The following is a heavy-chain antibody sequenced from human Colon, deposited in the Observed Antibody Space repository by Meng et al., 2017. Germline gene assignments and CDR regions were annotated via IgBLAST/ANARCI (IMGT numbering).Heavy chain of an antibody. J-gene: IGHJ4*02. V-gene: IGHV1-18*01. CDR1: NYTFTAFS. CDR2: ISTYNGNT. D-gene: IGHD3-16*01. CDR3: ARGWGTTRYSYSDY. Sequence: QVGLVKSRAEVKNPWTSIKVPCKASNYTFTAFSITWVRQAPGQGLEWMGWISTYNGNTNYAQKFQGRVTLTTDTSTSTAYMELRSLGSDDTAVYYCARGWGTTRYSYSDYWGQGTLVTVSS.